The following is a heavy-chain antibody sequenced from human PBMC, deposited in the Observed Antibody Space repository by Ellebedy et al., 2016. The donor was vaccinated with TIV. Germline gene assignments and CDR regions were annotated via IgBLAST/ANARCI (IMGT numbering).Heavy chain of an antibody. D-gene: IGHD4-17*01. J-gene: IGHJ4*02. V-gene: IGHV3-48*01. CDR3: VSHYGDYVGY. CDR2: ISSSSSTI. Sequence: GGSLRLSXAASGFTFSSYSMNWVRQAPGKGLEWVSYISSSSSTIYYADSVKGRFTISRDNSKNTLYLQMSSLRAEDTAVYYCVSHYGDYVGYWGQGTLVTVSS. CDR1: GFTFSSYS.